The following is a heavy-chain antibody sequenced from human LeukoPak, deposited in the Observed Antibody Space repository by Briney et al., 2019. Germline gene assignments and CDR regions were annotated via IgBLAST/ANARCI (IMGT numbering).Heavy chain of an antibody. CDR2: IYYSGST. Sequence: SETLSLTCTVSGGSISSYYWSWIRQPPGKGLEWIGYIYYSGSTNYNPSLKSRVTISVDTSKNQFSLKLSSVTAADTAVYYCASQQLVRGYFDYWGQGTLVTVSS. D-gene: IGHD6-13*01. CDR1: GGSISSYY. V-gene: IGHV4-59*08. CDR3: ASQQLVRGYFDY. J-gene: IGHJ4*02.